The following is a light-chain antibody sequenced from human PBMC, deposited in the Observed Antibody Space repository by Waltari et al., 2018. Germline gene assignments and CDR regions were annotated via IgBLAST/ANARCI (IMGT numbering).Light chain of an antibody. V-gene: IGKV2-30*01. J-gene: IGKJ2*01. CDR1: QTLVFSDGNTF. CDR2: TVS. CDR3: MQGTHWPYT. Sequence: DVVMTQSPLSLPVTLGQPASISRSPSQTLVFSDGNTFLHWFQQRPGQSPRRLIYTVSNRDSGVPDRFSGSGSGTDFTLKISRVEAEDVGVYYCMQGTHWPYTFGQGTKLEIK.